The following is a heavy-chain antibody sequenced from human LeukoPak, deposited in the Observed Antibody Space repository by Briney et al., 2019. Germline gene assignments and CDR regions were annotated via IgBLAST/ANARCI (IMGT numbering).Heavy chain of an antibody. Sequence: RPGGSLRLSCAASGFTFSSYEMNWVRQAPGKGLEWVSYISSSGSTIYYADSVKGRFTISRDNAKNSLYLQMNSLRAEDTAVYYCATDGDYYYYMDVWGKGTTVTVSS. J-gene: IGHJ6*03. D-gene: IGHD1-1*01. CDR1: GFTFSSYE. CDR2: ISSSGSTI. V-gene: IGHV3-48*03. CDR3: ATDGDYYYYMDV.